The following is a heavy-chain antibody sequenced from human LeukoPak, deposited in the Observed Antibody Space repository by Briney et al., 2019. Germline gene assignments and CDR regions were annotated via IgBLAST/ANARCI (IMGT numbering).Heavy chain of an antibody. V-gene: IGHV3-33*01. CDR2: IWYDGSNK. CDR1: GFTFSSYG. CDR3: ARGGACGGDCYFEDSDAFDI. J-gene: IGHJ3*02. Sequence: PGRSLRLSCAASGFTFSSYGMHWVRQAPGKGLEWVAVIWYDGSNKYYADSVKGRFTISRDNSKNTLYLQMGSLRAEDMAVYYCARGGACGGDCYFEDSDAFDIWGQGTMVTVSS. D-gene: IGHD2-21*02.